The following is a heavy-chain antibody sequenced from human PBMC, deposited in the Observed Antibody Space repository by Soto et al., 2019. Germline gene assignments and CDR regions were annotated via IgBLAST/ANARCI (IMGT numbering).Heavy chain of an antibody. CDR1: GFTFSSYA. J-gene: IGHJ5*02. D-gene: IGHD6-13*01. V-gene: IGHV3-30-3*01. CDR3: ARENIAAADTTRVYNWFDP. Sequence: QVQLVESGGGVVQPGRSLRLSCAASGFTFSSYAMHWVRQAPGKGLEWVAVISYDGSNKYYADSVKGRFTISRDNSKNTLYLQMNSLRAEDTAVYYCARENIAAADTTRVYNWFDPWGQGTLVTVSS. CDR2: ISYDGSNK.